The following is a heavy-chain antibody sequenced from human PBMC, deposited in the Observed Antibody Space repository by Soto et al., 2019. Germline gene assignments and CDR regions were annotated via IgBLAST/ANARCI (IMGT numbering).Heavy chain of an antibody. CDR3: ARAGYDQDTTDYYYYGMDV. CDR2: INPNSGGT. J-gene: IGHJ6*02. Sequence: ASVKVSCKASGYTFTGYYMHWVRQAPGQGLEWMGWINPNSGGTNYARKFQGWVTMTRDTSISTAYMELSRLRSDDTAVYYCARAGYDQDTTDYYYYGMDVWGQGTTVTVSS. V-gene: IGHV1-2*04. CDR1: GYTFTGYY. D-gene: IGHD5-12*01.